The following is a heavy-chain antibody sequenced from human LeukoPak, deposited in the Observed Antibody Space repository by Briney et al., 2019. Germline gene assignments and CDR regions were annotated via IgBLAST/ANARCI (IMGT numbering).Heavy chain of an antibody. CDR3: ARYRQGIGFDY. Sequence: GRSLRLSCAASGFTFNIYGMHWDRQAPGKGLEWVAVIWYDGSDKYYIDSVKGRFTISRDNSMNTLYLQMNSLRAEDTAVYYCARYRQGIGFDYWGQGTLVTVSS. V-gene: IGHV3-33*01. CDR2: IWYDGSDK. D-gene: IGHD3-10*01. CDR1: GFTFNIYG. J-gene: IGHJ4*02.